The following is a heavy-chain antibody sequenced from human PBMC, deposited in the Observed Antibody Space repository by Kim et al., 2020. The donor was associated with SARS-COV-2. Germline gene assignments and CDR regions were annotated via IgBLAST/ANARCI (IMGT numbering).Heavy chain of an antibody. V-gene: IGHV1-24*01. J-gene: IGHJ4*02. CDR1: GYTLTELS. CDR3: AATTLSGSYYVFPD. Sequence: ASVKVSCKVSGYTLTELSMHWVRQAPGKGLEWMGGFDPEDGETIYAQKFQGRVTMTEDTSTDTAYMELSSLRSEDTAVYYCAATTLSGSYYVFPDWGQGTLVTVSS. CDR2: FDPEDGET. D-gene: IGHD1-26*01.